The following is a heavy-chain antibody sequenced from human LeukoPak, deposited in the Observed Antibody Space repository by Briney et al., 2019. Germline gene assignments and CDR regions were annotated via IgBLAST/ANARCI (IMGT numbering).Heavy chain of an antibody. J-gene: IGHJ4*02. CDR2: ISSSSSYI. CDR3: AKEGQQLEEVDY. D-gene: IGHD6-13*01. Sequence: PGGSLRLSCAASGFTFSSYSMNWVRQAPGKGLEWVSSISSSSSYIYYADSVKGRFTISRDNAKNSLYLQMNSLRAEDTAVYYCAKEGQQLEEVDYWGQGTLVTVSS. V-gene: IGHV3-21*04. CDR1: GFTFSSYS.